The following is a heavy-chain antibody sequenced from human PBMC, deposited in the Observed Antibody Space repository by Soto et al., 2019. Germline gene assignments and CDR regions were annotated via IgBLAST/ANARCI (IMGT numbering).Heavy chain of an antibody. CDR3: ARDYYSDDSGRFDY. D-gene: IGHD3-22*01. CDR2: ILYDGSNK. J-gene: IGHJ4*02. Sequence: GSLRLSCAVSAFPFSSFAMHWVRQAPDKGLEWVAKILYDGSNKYYADSVKGRFIISRDNSKNTLYLQMNSLRAEDTAVYYCARDYYSDDSGRFDYWGQGTLVTVSS. CDR1: AFPFSSFA. V-gene: IGHV3-30-3*01.